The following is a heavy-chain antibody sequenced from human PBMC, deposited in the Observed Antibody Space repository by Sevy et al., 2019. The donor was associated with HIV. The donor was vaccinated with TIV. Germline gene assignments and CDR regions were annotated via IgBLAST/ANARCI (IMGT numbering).Heavy chain of an antibody. CDR3: ATNTTGWYPSFDS. V-gene: IGHV3-15*05. Sequence: GGSLRLSCTASGFTFSTAWMSWVRQAPGKGLEWIGRIKRKSDGGSTDYAAPVQGRFNISRDNSKHTVFVQMNSLTIEDTAVYYCATNTTGWYPSFDSWGQGTLVTVSS. CDR2: IKRKSDGGST. D-gene: IGHD6-19*01. J-gene: IGHJ4*02. CDR1: GFTFSTAW.